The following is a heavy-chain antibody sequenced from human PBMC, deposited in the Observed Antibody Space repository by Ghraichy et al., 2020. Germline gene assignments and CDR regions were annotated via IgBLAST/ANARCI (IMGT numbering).Heavy chain of an antibody. J-gene: IGHJ3*01. Sequence: ASVKVSCKASGYSFSDYYMHWVRQAPGEGLEWMGCINPNSGATDYAQKFQGWVTMTRDASLSTGYMEVSRLKLDDTAIYYCARDQMGSRGTSFDLWGQGTLVTAS. CDR2: INPNSGAT. D-gene: IGHD1-26*01. CDR3: ARDQMGSRGTSFDL. V-gene: IGHV1-2*04. CDR1: GYSFSDYY.